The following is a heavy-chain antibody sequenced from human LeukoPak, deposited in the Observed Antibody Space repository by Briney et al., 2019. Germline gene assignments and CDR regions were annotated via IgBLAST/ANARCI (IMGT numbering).Heavy chain of an antibody. V-gene: IGHV4-4*02. Sequence: SETLSLTCGVSGGSISSSYWWSWVRQPPGKGLEWIGEIYHSGSTNYNPSLKSRVTISMDKSKNQFSLKLSSVTAADTAVCFCARGGRYMSASWYRSVYYYMDVWGKGTTVTVSS. D-gene: IGHD6-13*01. CDR2: IYHSGST. J-gene: IGHJ6*03. CDR3: ARGGRYMSASWYRSVYYYMDV. CDR1: GGSISSSYW.